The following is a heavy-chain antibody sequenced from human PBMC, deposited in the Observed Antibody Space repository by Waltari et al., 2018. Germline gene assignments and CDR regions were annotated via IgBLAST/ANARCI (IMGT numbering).Heavy chain of an antibody. D-gene: IGHD3-10*01. CDR1: GFTFSNYA. CDR3: ARSGGPRHYYDSGSYCDH. CDR2: ISYDEKKK. V-gene: IGHV3-30*01. Sequence: QVQLVESGGGVVQPGRSLRLSCAASGFTFSNYAIHWVRQAPGKGREWVEIISYDEKKKKYADDVKGRFTISRDNSKKTVFLQMVSLKPEETAIYYCARSGGPRHYYDSGSYCDHWGQGTVVTVSS. J-gene: IGHJ4*02.